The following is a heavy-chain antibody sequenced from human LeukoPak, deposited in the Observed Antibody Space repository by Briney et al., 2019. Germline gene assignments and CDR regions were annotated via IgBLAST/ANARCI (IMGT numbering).Heavy chain of an antibody. Sequence: SETLSLTCSVSGGSITNYYWSWIRQSPGKGLEWIGFIYNTGRTNYNPSLQSRVTMSIDTSKNQFPLKLSPVTAADTAVYYCARQGELAIDYWGQGTLVTVSS. J-gene: IGHJ4*02. CDR2: IYNTGRT. CDR1: GGSITNYY. D-gene: IGHD1-26*01. CDR3: ARQGELAIDY. V-gene: IGHV4-59*08.